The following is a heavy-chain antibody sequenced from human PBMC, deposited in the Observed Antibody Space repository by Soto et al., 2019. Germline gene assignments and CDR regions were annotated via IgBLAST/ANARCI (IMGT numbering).Heavy chain of an antibody. Sequence: QVQLQESGPGLVKPSGTLSLTCAVSGDSISRGNWWSWVRQSPAKGLEWIGEIQHTGSSNSNPSLKSRVIISVDNSKNEFSLTLTSVTAADTAVYYCATDLLITPRWGQGMLVTVSS. CDR1: GDSISRGNW. J-gene: IGHJ4*02. V-gene: IGHV4-4*02. CDR3: ATDLLITPR. D-gene: IGHD3-16*01. CDR2: IQHTGSS.